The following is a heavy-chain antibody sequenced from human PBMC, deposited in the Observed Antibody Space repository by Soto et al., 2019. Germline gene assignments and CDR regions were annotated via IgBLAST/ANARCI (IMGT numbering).Heavy chain of an antibody. V-gene: IGHV3-23*01. D-gene: IGHD3-22*01. CDR3: AKVAMYDSSDSWFDP. J-gene: IGHJ5*02. CDR1: GFTSSSYA. Sequence: EVQVLESGGGLVQPGGSLRLSCAASGFTSSSYAMTWVRQAPGKGLEWVSGMSGSAANTYYADSVKGRFTISRDNSKNTLYLHMNSLRAEDTAVYYCAKVAMYDSSDSWFDPWGQGTLVTVSS. CDR2: MSGSAANT.